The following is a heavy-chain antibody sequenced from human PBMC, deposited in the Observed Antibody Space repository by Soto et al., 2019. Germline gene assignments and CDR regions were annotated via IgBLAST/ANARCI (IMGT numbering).Heavy chain of an antibody. CDR3: AKDTYYDYIWGSYHGDAFDI. CDR1: GFTFSSYA. Sequence: GGSLRLSCAASGFTFSSYAMSWVRQAPGKGLEWVSAISGSGGSTYYADSVKGRFTISRDNSKNTLYLQMNSLRAEDTAVYYCAKDTYYDYIWGSYHGDAFDIWGQGTMVTVSS. V-gene: IGHV3-23*01. CDR2: ISGSGGST. J-gene: IGHJ3*02. D-gene: IGHD3-16*02.